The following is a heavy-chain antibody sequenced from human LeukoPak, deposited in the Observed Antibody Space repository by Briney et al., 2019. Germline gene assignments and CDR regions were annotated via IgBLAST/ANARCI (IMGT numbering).Heavy chain of an antibody. Sequence: GGSLRLSCAASGFIFSSYAMSWVRQAPGKGLEWVSAISGSGGSTYYADSVKGRFTISRDNSKNTLYLQMNSLRAEDTAVYYCAKAGITMIVVVSKYFQHWGQGTLVTVSS. V-gene: IGHV3-23*01. D-gene: IGHD3-22*01. CDR2: ISGSGGST. CDR1: GFIFSSYA. J-gene: IGHJ1*01. CDR3: AKAGITMIVVVSKYFQH.